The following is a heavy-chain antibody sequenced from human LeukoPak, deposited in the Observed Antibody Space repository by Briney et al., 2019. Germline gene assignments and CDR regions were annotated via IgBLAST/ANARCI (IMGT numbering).Heavy chain of an antibody. Sequence: GGSLRLSCAVSGFTFSSYSMNWVRQAPGKGLEWVSSISSSSSYIYYADSVKGRFTISRDNAKNSLYLQMNSLRAEDTAVYYCARGREYSFDAFDIWGQGTMVTVSS. CDR1: GFTFSSYS. D-gene: IGHD5-18*01. CDR3: ARGREYSFDAFDI. V-gene: IGHV3-21*01. J-gene: IGHJ3*02. CDR2: ISSSSSYI.